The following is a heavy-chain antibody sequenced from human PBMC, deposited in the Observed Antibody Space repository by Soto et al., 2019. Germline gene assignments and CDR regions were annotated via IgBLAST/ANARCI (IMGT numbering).Heavy chain of an antibody. Sequence: SETLSLTCAVYGGSFSGYYWSWIRQPPGKGLEWIGEINHSGSTNYNPSLKSRVTISVDTSKNQFSLKLSSVTAADTAVYFCARDYSVSGSYAPWFDPWGQGALVTVSS. CDR2: INHSGST. D-gene: IGHD3-10*01. V-gene: IGHV4-34*01. CDR3: ARDYSVSGSYAPWFDP. CDR1: GGSFSGYY. J-gene: IGHJ5*02.